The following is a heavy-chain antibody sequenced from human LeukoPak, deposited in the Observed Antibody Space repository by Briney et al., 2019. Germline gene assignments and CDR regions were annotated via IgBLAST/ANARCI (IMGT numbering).Heavy chain of an antibody. V-gene: IGHV3-7*04. CDR3: ARGETSSYDY. CDR1: GFTFSGNW. D-gene: IGHD2-2*01. CDR2: INLDGSQK. Sequence: PGRSLRLSCAASGFTFSGNWMSWVRQAPGKGLEWVAIINLDGSQKYYVDSVKGRFTISRDNAYNSVFLQMNSLRAEDTAVYYCARGETSSYDYWGQGTLVTVSS. J-gene: IGHJ4*02.